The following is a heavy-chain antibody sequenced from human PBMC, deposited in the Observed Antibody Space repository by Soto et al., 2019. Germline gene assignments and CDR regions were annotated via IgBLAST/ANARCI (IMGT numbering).Heavy chain of an antibody. Sequence: HPGGSLRLSCAASGFTFSSYGMHWVRQAPGKGLEWVAVISYDGSNKYYADSVKGRFTISRDNSKNTLYLQMNSLRAEDTAVYYCAKMEGDHYVGYYGMDVWGQGTTVTVSS. D-gene: IGHD4-17*01. V-gene: IGHV3-30*18. CDR1: GFTFSSYG. CDR3: AKMEGDHYVGYYGMDV. CDR2: ISYDGSNK. J-gene: IGHJ6*02.